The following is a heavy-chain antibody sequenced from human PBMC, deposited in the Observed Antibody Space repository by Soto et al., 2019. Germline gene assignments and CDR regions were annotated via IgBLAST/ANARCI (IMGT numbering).Heavy chain of an antibody. CDR3: AKGITGTTVYYYGMGV. CDR2: ISYDGSNK. Sequence: PGGSLRLSCAASGFTFSSYGMHWVRQAPGKGLEWVAVISYDGSNKYYADSVKGRFTISRDNSKNTLYLQMNSLRAEDTAVYYCAKGITGTTVYYYGMGVWGQGTTVTVSS. J-gene: IGHJ6*02. D-gene: IGHD1-7*01. CDR1: GFTFSSYG. V-gene: IGHV3-30*18.